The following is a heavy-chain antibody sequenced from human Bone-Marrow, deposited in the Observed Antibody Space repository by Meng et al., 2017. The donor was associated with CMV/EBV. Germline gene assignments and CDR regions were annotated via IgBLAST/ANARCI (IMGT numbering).Heavy chain of an antibody. J-gene: IGHJ4*02. V-gene: IGHV3-48*03. CDR2: ISSSGSTI. D-gene: IGHD2-2*01. Sequence: GESLKISCAASGFTFSSYEMNWVRQAPGKGLEWVSYISSSGSTIYYADSVKGRFTISRDNSKNSLYLQMNSLRTEDTALYYCAKELLGGVVVPAGVDYWGQGTLVTVSS. CDR3: AKELLGGVVVPAGVDY. CDR1: GFTFSSYE.